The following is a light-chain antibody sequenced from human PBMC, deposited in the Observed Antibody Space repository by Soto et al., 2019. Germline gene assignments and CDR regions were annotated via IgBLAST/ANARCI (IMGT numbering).Light chain of an antibody. J-gene: IGKJ3*01. V-gene: IGKV3-20*01. CDR2: GAS. CDR1: QSVSSSY. CDR3: QQYGSSPLFT. Sequence: EIVLTQSPGTLSLSPGERATLSCRASQSVSSSYLAWYQQKPGQAPRLLIYGASSRATGIPDRFSGSGSGTDFTLTIRRLEPEDFAVYYCQQYGSSPLFTWGPGRKVDIK.